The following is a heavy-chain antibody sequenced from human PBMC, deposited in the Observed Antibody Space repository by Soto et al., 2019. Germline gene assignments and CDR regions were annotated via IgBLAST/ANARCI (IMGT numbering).Heavy chain of an antibody. V-gene: IGHV4-59*01. CDR3: ASAPASVGALDY. D-gene: IGHD1-26*01. CDR2: IYYSGST. CDR1: GGSISSYY. J-gene: IGHJ4*02. Sequence: SETLSLTCTVSGGSISSYYWSWIRQPPGKGLEWIGYIYYSGSTNYNPSLKSRVTISVDTSKNQFSLKLSSVTAADTAVYYCASAPASVGALDYWGQGTLVTVSS.